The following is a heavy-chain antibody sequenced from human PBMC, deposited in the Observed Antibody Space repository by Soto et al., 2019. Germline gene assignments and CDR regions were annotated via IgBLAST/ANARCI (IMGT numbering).Heavy chain of an antibody. CDR2: INPNSGGT. Sequence: ASVKVSCKASGYTFTGNYMHWLRQSPGQGLEWMGWINPNSGGTNYAQKFQGRVTVTRDTSISTAYMELSRLRSGDTAVYYCARDGDTSSPFDIWGQGTMVTVSS. J-gene: IGHJ3*02. D-gene: IGHD6-6*01. CDR1: GYTFTGNY. CDR3: ARDGDTSSPFDI. V-gene: IGHV1-2*02.